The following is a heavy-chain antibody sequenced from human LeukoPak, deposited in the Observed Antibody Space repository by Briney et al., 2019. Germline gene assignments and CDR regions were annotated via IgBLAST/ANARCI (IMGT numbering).Heavy chain of an antibody. D-gene: IGHD6-13*01. J-gene: IGHJ4*02. CDR1: GYTFTSYG. V-gene: IGHV1-2*02. CDR3: ARDYELGTAGSAYEFFDY. Sequence: GASVKVSCKASGYTFTSYGISWVRHRPGQGLEWMGWINPDSGGTSYAQKFQGRVTMTRDTSINTVYMELSRLRSDDTAVYYCARDYELGTAGSAYEFFDYWGEGSLVTVSS. CDR2: INPDSGGT.